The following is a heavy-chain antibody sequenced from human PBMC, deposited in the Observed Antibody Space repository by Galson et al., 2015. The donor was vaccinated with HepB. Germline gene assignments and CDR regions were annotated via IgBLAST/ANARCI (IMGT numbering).Heavy chain of an antibody. V-gene: IGHV3-23*01. Sequence: SLRLSCAASGFTFSSYAMSWVRQAPGKGLEWVSAISGSGGSTYYADSVKGRFTISRDNSKNTLYLQMNSLRAEDTAVYYCAKDLYSYDSSGYDYWGQGTLVTVSS. D-gene: IGHD3-22*01. CDR3: AKDLYSYDSSGYDY. J-gene: IGHJ4*02. CDR1: GFTFSSYA. CDR2: ISGSGGST.